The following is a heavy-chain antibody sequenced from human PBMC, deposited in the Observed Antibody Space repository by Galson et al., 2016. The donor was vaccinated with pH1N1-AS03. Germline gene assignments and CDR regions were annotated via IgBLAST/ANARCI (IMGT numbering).Heavy chain of an antibody. CDR1: GFSFSSHW. V-gene: IGHV3-7*01. J-gene: IGHJ6*02. CDR2: IKQDGSEQ. Sequence: SLRLSCAASGFSFSSHWMRWVRQAPGKGLECVANIKQDGSEQYYVDSVKGRFTISRDNAKNSLYLQMNSLRADDTAVYYCARVPYSYGMDVWGQGTTVTVSS. CDR3: ARVPYSYGMDV.